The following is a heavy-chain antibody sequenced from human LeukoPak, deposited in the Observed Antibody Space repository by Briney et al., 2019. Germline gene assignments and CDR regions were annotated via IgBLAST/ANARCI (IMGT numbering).Heavy chain of an antibody. V-gene: IGHV1-2*06. CDR3: ARVGDGLNGAFDI. J-gene: IGHJ3*02. Sequence: ASVKVSCKASGYTFTGYFMNWVRQAPGQGLEWMGRINPNNGGTNYAQNFQVRVTMTRDTSISTAYMELSSLRSEDTAVYYCARVGDGLNGAFDIWGQGTMVTVSS. CDR2: INPNNGGT. D-gene: IGHD5-24*01. CDR1: GYTFTGYF.